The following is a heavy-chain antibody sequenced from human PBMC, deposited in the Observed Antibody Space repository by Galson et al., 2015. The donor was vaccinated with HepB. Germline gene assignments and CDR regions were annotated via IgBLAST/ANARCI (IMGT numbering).Heavy chain of an antibody. V-gene: IGHV6-1*01. J-gene: IGHJ5*02. D-gene: IGHD2-21*01. CDR2: TYYRSKWYN. CDR1: GDSVSSNSAA. CDR3: ACGGDCYGYNWFDP. Sequence: CAISGDSVSSNSAAWNWIRQSPSRGLEWLGRTYYRSKWYNDYAVSVKSRITINPDTSKNQFSLQLNSVTPEDTAVYYCACGGDCYGYNWFDPWGQGTLVTVSS.